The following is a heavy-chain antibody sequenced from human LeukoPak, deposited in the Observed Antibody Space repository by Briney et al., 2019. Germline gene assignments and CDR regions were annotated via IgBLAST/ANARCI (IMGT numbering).Heavy chain of an antibody. V-gene: IGHV3-30*18. D-gene: IGHD3-16*01. CDR1: GFTFSSYG. CDR3: AKVGWGDYYGMDV. J-gene: IGHJ6*04. Sequence: LRLSCAASGFTFSSYGMHWARQAPGKGLEWVAVISYDGSNKYYADSVKGRFTISRDNSKNTLYLEMNSLRAEYTAVCYCAKVGWGDYYGMDVWGKGTTVTVSS. CDR2: ISYDGSNK.